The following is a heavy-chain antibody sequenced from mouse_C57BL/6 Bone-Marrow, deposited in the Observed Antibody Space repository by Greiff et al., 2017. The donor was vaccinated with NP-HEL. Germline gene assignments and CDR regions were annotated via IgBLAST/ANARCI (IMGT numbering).Heavy chain of an antibody. CDR2: ISSGGDYI. CDR3: TRRPSTVVSLYAMDY. J-gene: IGHJ4*01. V-gene: IGHV5S21*01. Sequence: EVQGVESGEGLVKPGGSLKLSCAASGFTFSSYAMSWVRQTPEKRLEWVAYISSGGDYIYYADTVKGRFTISRDNARNTLYLQMSSLKSEDTAMYYCTRRPSTVVSLYAMDYWGQGTSVTVSS. D-gene: IGHD1-1*01. CDR1: GFTFSSYA.